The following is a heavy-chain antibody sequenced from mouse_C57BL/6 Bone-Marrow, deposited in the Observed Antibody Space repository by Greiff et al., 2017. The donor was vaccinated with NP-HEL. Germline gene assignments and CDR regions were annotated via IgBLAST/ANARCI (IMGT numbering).Heavy chain of an antibody. Sequence: VQLQQSGAELVRPGASVKLSCTASGFNIKDDYMHWVKQRPEQGLEWIGWIDPENGDTEYASKFQGKATITADTSSNTAYLQLSSLTSEDTAVYYWTTSTVVSWYFDVWGTGTTVTVSS. D-gene: IGHD1-1*01. CDR2: IDPENGDT. V-gene: IGHV14-4*01. CDR3: TTSTVVSWYFDV. CDR1: GFNIKDDY. J-gene: IGHJ1*03.